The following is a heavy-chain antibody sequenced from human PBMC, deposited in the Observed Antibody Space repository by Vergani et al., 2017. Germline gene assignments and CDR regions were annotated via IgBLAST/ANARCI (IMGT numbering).Heavy chain of an antibody. V-gene: IGHV4-59*01. CDR3: ARAGGSCSGGSCLYMSGYYYYGMDV. D-gene: IGHD2-15*01. Sequence: QVQLQESGPGLVKPSETLSLTCTVSGGSISSYYWSWIRQPPGKGLEWIGYIYYSGSTNYNPSLKSRVTISVDTSKNQFSLKLSSVTAADTAVYYCARAGGSCSGGSCLYMSGYYYYGMDVWGQGTTVTVSS. CDR1: GGSISSYY. CDR2: IYYSGST. J-gene: IGHJ6*02.